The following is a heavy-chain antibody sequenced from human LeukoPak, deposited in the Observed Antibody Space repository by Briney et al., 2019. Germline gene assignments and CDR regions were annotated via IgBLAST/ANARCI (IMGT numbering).Heavy chain of an antibody. CDR2: IYYSGST. Sequence: PSQTLSLTCTVSGGSISSGGYYWSWIRQHPGKGLEWIGYIYYSGSTYYNPSLKSRVTISVDTSKNQFSLKLSSVTAADTAVYYCTTATEGGATTGALDAFDIWGQGTMVTVSS. CDR1: GGSISSGGYY. D-gene: IGHD1-26*01. V-gene: IGHV4-31*09. J-gene: IGHJ3*02. CDR3: TTATEGGATTGALDAFDI.